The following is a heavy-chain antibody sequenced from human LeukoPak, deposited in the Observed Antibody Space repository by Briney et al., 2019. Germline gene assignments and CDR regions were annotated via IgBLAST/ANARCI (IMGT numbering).Heavy chain of an antibody. CDR2: IYTSGST. V-gene: IGHV4-4*07. CDR3: ARDSPRVTFGGLIADFDS. J-gene: IGHJ4*02. D-gene: IGHD3-16*02. CDR1: GGSISSYY. Sequence: SETLSLTCTVSGGSISSYYWNWIRQPAGMGLEWIGRIYTSGSTNYNPSLKSRVTISVDKSKNQFSLKLRSVTDAGTAVYYCARDSPRVTFGGLIADFDSWGQGTLVTVSS.